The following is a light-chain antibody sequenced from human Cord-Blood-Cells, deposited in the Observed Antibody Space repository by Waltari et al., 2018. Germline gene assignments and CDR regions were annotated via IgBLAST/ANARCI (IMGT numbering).Light chain of an antibody. CDR3: CSYAGSNWV. CDR2: EGS. CDR1: SSDVGSYNL. Sequence: QSALTQPASVSGSPGQSITISCTGTSSDVGSYNLVSWYQQHPGKAPKLMIYEGSKRPSGVSNRFSGSKSGNTASLTISGLQAEDEADYYCCSYAGSNWVFGVGTKLTVL. V-gene: IGLV2-23*01. J-gene: IGLJ3*02.